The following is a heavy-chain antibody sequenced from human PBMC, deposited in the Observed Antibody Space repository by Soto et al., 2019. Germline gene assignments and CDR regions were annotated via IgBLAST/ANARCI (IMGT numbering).Heavy chain of an antibody. D-gene: IGHD2-15*01. V-gene: IGHV4-31*03. CDR2: IYYSGST. J-gene: IGHJ4*02. CDR1: GGSISSGGYY. Sequence: QVQLQESGPGLVKPSQTLSLTCTISGGSISSGGYYWSWIRQHPGKGLEWIGYIYYSGSTYYNPSLKSRVTISVDTSKNQFSLKLSSVTAADTAVYYCARYCSGGSCYFSYFDYWGQGTLVTVSS. CDR3: ARYCSGGSCYFSYFDY.